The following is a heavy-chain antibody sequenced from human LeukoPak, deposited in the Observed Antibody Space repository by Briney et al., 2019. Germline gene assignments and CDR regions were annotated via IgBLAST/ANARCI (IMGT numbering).Heavy chain of an antibody. CDR2: IYDSGST. V-gene: IGHV4-59*08. CDR1: GGSISGYY. J-gene: IGHJ4*02. CDR3: ARRQLGAYGNYFDY. D-gene: IGHD4-17*01. Sequence: SETLSPTCTVSGGSISGYYWSWIRQPPGKGLEWIGHIYDSGSTNYDPSLKSRVTISVDTSKNQFSLKLSSVTAADTAVYYCARRQLGAYGNYFDYWGQGTLVTVSS.